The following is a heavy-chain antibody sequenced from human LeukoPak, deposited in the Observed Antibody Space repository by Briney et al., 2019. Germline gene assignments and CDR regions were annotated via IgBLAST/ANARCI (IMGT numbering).Heavy chain of an antibody. CDR2: ISSSSSTI. Sequence: TGGSLRLSCAASGFTFSSYSMNWVRQAPGKGLEWVSYISSSSSTIYYADSVKGRFTISRDNAKNSLYLQMNSLRAEDTAVYYCAREGITISLDAFDIWGQGTMVTVSS. D-gene: IGHD3-10*01. V-gene: IGHV3-48*01. CDR1: GFTFSSYS. J-gene: IGHJ3*02. CDR3: AREGITISLDAFDI.